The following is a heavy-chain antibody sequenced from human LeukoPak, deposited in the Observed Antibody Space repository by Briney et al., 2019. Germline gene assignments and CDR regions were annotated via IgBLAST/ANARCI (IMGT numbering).Heavy chain of an antibody. CDR2: INPNSGGT. CDR3: ARAYYDFWGGFLYYFDY. D-gene: IGHD3-3*01. Sequence: ASVKVSCKASGYTFTGYYMHWVRQAPGQGLEWMGWINPNSGGTNYAQKFQGRVTMTRDMSISTAYMELSRLRSDDTAVYYCARAYYDFWGGFLYYFDYWGQGTLVTVSS. CDR1: GYTFTGYY. J-gene: IGHJ4*02. V-gene: IGHV1-2*02.